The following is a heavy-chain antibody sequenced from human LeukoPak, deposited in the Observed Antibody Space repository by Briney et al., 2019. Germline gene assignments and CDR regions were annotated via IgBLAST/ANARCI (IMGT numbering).Heavy chain of an antibody. V-gene: IGHV3-30*18. Sequence: PGGSLRLSCAASGFTFSSYGMHWVRQAPGKGLEWVAVISYDGSNKYYADSVKGRFTISRDNSKNTLYLQMNSLGAEDTAVYYCAKDERYYGMDVWGQGTTVTVSS. CDR1: GFTFSSYG. CDR3: AKDERYYGMDV. J-gene: IGHJ6*02. CDR2: ISYDGSNK.